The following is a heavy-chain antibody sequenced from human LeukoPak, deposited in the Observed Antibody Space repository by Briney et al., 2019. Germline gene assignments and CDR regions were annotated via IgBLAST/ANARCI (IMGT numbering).Heavy chain of an antibody. CDR1: GFTFSSYG. D-gene: IGHD6-13*01. CDR3: ARELWSGSGIAPFGS. J-gene: IGHJ4*02. V-gene: IGHV3-30*03. Sequence: PGGSLRLSCAASGFTFSSYGMHWVRQAPGKGLEWVAVISYDGSNKYYADSVKGRFTISRESAKNSLYLQMNSLRAGDTAVYYCARELWSGSGIAPFGSRGQGTLVTVSS. CDR2: ISYDGSNK.